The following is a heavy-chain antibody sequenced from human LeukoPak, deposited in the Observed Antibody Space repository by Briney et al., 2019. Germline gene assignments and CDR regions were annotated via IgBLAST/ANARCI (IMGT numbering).Heavy chain of an antibody. D-gene: IGHD1-26*01. CDR2: IFHTGDV. V-gene: IGHV4-38-2*02. CDR3: ARENSGGSYDY. Sequence: PSETLSLTCTVSGYSINSGYFWGWVRQPPGKGPEWIGSIFHTGDVYYNPSLRSRVTLSIDTSRNQVSLKVTSVTAADTAVYYCARENSGGSYDYWGQGTLVTVSS. J-gene: IGHJ4*02. CDR1: GYSINSGYF.